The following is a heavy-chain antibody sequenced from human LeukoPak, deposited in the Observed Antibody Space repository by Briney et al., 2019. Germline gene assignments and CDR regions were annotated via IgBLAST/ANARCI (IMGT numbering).Heavy chain of an antibody. J-gene: IGHJ3*02. CDR2: INPSGGST. V-gene: IGHV1-46*01. Sequence: ASVKVSCKASGYTFTSYYMHWVRQAPGQGLEWMGVINPSGGSTSYAQKFQGRVTMTRDTSTSTVYMELRSLRSDDTAVYYCARVDTIFGVVIGAFDIWGQGTMVTVSS. CDR1: GYTFTSYY. D-gene: IGHD3-3*01. CDR3: ARVDTIFGVVIGAFDI.